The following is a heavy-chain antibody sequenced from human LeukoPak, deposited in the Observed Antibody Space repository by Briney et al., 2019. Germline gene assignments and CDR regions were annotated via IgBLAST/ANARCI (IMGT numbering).Heavy chain of an antibody. J-gene: IGHJ6*03. CDR2: ISGSGGST. Sequence: PGGSLRLSCAASGFTFSSYAMSWVRQAPGKGLEWVSAISGSGGSTYYADSVKGRFTISRDNSKNTLYLQMNSLRAEDTAVYYGAKSARPTYYYYYYYMDVWGKGTTVTVSS. CDR3: AKSARPTYYYYYYYMDV. D-gene: IGHD6-6*01. V-gene: IGHV3-23*01. CDR1: GFTFSSYA.